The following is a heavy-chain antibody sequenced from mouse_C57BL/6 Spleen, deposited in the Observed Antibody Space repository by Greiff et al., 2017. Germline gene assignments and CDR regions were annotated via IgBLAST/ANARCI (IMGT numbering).Heavy chain of an antibody. CDR2: IYPGDGDT. J-gene: IGHJ3*01. CDR3: AREGDDYDAWFAY. V-gene: IGHV1-82*01. CDR1: GYAFSSSW. Sequence: VKLMESGPELVKPGASVKISCKASGYAFSSSWMNWVKQRPGKGLEWIGRIYPGDGDTNYNGKFKGKATLTADKSSSTAYMQLSSLTSEDSAVYFCAREGDDYDAWFAYWGQGTLVTVSA. D-gene: IGHD2-4*01.